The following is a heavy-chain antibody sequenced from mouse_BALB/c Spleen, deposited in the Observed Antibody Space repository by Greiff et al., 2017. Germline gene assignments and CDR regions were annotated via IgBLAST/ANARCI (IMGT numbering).Heavy chain of an antibody. V-gene: IGHV3-2*02. J-gene: IGHJ4*01. Sequence: EVKLVESGPGLVKPSQSLSLTCTVTGYSITSDYAWNWIRQFPGNKLEWMGYISYSGSTSYNPSLKSRISITRDTSKNQFFLQLNSVTTEDTATYYCARYPLTGMDYWGQGTSVTVSS. CDR3: ARYPLTGMDY. CDR1: GYSITSDYA. CDR2: ISYSGST.